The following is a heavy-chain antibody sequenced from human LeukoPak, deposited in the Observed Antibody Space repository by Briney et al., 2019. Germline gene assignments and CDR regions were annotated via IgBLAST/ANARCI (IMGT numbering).Heavy chain of an antibody. D-gene: IGHD3-22*01. J-gene: IGHJ4*02. CDR1: GYIFTRYS. CDR3: ARDGWFYYDTSGYSGFDY. Sequence: ASVKVSCKASGYIFTRYSMHWVRQAPGQGLEWMGIINPSGGSINYAQKFQGRVTMTRDTSTSTVYMELSSLRSEDTAVYYCARDGWFYYDTSGYSGFDYWGQGTLVTVSS. V-gene: IGHV1-46*01. CDR2: INPSGGSI.